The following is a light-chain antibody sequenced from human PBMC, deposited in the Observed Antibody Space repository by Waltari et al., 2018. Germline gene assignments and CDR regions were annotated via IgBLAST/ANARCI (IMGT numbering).Light chain of an antibody. V-gene: IGLV2-14*03. CDR3: SSYKRRNTVI. CDR2: DVS. CDR1: DSDIGAYNY. Sequence: QSALAQPASVSGSPGPSITISCTGTDSDIGAYNYVSWYQQHPGIAPKLLLYDVSDRPSGVSDRFSGSKSGKTASLTISGLQPEDAADYYCSSYKRRNTVIFGGGTKLTVV. J-gene: IGLJ2*01.